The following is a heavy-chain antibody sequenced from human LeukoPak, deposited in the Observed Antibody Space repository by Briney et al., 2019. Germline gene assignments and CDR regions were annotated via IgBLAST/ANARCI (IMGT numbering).Heavy chain of an antibody. J-gene: IGHJ4*02. CDR2: IYTSGST. Sequence: SETLSLTCTVSGESIKSFYWSWIRQPAGKGLEWIGRIYTSGSTNYSPSLKSRVTMSVDTSENQFSLKLSSVTAADTAVYYCARGWENFDYWGQGTLVTVSS. CDR1: GESIKSFY. V-gene: IGHV4-4*07. D-gene: IGHD1-26*01. CDR3: ARGWENFDY.